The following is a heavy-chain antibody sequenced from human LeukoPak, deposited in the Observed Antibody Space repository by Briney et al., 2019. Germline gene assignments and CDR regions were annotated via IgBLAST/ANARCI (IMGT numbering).Heavy chain of an antibody. Sequence: SETLSLTRTVSGGAISINYWSWIPHPPGRGREWIGYIYYSGSTNYKPSRKSRVTMSVDTSKNQISLKLSSVTAADTAIYYCARGGWSLDPWGQGTLVTVSS. CDR2: IYYSGST. J-gene: IGHJ5*02. CDR3: ARGGWSLDP. D-gene: IGHD2-15*01. CDR1: GGAISINY. V-gene: IGHV4-59*01.